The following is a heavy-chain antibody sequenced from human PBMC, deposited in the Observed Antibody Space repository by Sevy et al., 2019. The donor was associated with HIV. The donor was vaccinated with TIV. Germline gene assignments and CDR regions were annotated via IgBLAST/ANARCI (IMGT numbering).Heavy chain of an antibody. CDR2: IIPIFGTA. CDR1: GGTFSSYA. CDR3: ARGDSDWLLPYSYYYYGMDV. J-gene: IGHJ6*02. V-gene: IGHV1-69*13. Sequence: ASVKVSCKASGGTFSSYAISWVRQAPGQGLEWMGGIIPIFGTANYAQKFQGRVTITADESTSTAYMELSSLRSEDMAVYYCARGDSDWLLPYSYYYYGMDVWGQGTTVTVSS. D-gene: IGHD3-9*01.